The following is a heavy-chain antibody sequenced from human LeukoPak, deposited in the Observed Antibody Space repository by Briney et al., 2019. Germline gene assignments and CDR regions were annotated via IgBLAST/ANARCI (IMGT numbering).Heavy chain of an antibody. V-gene: IGHV1-8*01. CDR3: ARGPLVRLPSSFDP. D-gene: IGHD3-16*02. J-gene: IGHJ5*02. CDR1: GYTLTELS. CDR2: MNPNSGNT. Sequence: ASVKVSCKVSGYTLTELSMHWVRQAPGKGLEWMGWMNPNSGNTGSAQRFQGRITMTRDTSTSTAYMELSSLRSVDTAVYYCARGPLVRLPSSFDPWGQGTLVTVSS.